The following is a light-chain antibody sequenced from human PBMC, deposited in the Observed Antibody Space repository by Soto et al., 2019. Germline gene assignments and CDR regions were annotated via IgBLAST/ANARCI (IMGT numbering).Light chain of an antibody. CDR3: QSYDTSNWV. J-gene: IGLJ3*02. CDR2: ENN. CDR1: SGSFASYY. Sequence: NFMLTQPHSVSESPGKTVTISCTRSSGSFASYYVQWYQQRPGSSPSTVIYENNRRPSGVPDRFSGSIDSSSNSASLTISGVKNEDEADYYCQSYDTSNWVFGGGTKVTVL. V-gene: IGLV6-57*01.